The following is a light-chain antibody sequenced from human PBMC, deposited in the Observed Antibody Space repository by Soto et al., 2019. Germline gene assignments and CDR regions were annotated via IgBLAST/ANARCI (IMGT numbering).Light chain of an antibody. Sequence: DLQMTQSPSSLSASVGDRVTITCQASQDISNYLNWYQQKPGKAPKLLIYDASNLETGVPSRFSGSGSGTDFTFTISSLQPEDIATYYCQQYSNWWTFGLGTRVEIK. V-gene: IGKV1-33*01. CDR2: DAS. J-gene: IGKJ1*01. CDR1: QDISNY. CDR3: QQYSNWWT.